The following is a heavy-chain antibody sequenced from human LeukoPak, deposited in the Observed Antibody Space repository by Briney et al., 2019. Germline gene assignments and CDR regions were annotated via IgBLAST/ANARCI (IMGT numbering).Heavy chain of an antibody. CDR1: GFTFSSYA. Sequence: QPGGSLRLSCVASGFTFSSYAMSWVRQAPGKGLEWVSAISASGYSTDYADSVKGRFTISRDNSKNTLYLQMISPRAEDTAVYYCAKTTRGGDAFDIWGQGTKVTVSS. CDR2: ISASGYST. V-gene: IGHV3-23*01. J-gene: IGHJ3*02. D-gene: IGHD3-10*01. CDR3: AKTTRGGDAFDI.